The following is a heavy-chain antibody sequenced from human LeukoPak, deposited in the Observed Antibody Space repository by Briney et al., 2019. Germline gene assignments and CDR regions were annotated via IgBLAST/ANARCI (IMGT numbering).Heavy chain of an antibody. CDR1: GGSISSGGYY. D-gene: IGHD3-22*01. J-gene: IGHJ5*02. CDR2: IYYSGST. V-gene: IGHV4-31*03. Sequence: PSETLSLTCTVSGGSISSGGYYWSWIRQHPGKGLEWIGYIYYSGSTYYNPSLKSRVTISVDTSKNQFSLKLSSVTAADTAVYYCARVHYDSSGYYYVYWFDPWGRGTLVTVSS. CDR3: ARVHYDSSGYYYVYWFDP.